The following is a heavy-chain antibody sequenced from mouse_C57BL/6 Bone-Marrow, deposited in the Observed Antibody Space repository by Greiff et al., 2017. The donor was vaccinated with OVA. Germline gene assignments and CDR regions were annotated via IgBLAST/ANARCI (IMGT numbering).Heavy chain of an antibody. CDR3: AIYNWDDFDY. J-gene: IGHJ2*01. V-gene: IGHV1-19*01. CDR1: GYTFTDYY. CDR2: INPYNGGT. Sequence: DVQLVESGPVLVKPGASVKMSCKASGYTFTDYYMNWVKQSHGKSLEWIGVINPYNGGTSYNQKFKGKATLTVDKSSSTAYMELNSLTSEDSAVYYCAIYNWDDFDYWGQGTTLTVSS. D-gene: IGHD4-1*02.